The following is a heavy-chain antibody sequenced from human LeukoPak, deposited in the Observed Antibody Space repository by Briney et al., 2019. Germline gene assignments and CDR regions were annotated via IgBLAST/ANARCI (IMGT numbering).Heavy chain of an antibody. D-gene: IGHD5-12*01. J-gene: IGHJ4*02. CDR2: INHSGST. V-gene: IGHV4-34*01. CDR3: ARQWFRGYSGYGRVDY. CDR1: GGSFSGYY. Sequence: SETLSLTCAVYGGSFSGYYWSWIRQPPGKGLERIGEINHSGSTNYNPSLKSRVTISVDTSKNQFSLKLSSVTAADTAVYYCARQWFRGYSGYGRVDYWGQGTLVTVSS.